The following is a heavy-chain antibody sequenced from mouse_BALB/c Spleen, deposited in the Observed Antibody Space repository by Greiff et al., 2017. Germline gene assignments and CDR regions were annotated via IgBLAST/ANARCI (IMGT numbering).Heavy chain of an antibody. CDR3: AREGGYYGAY. J-gene: IGHJ2*01. V-gene: IGHV3-6*02. Sequence: VQLQQSGPGLVKPSQSLSLTCSVTGYSITSGYYWNWIRQFPGNKLEWMGYISYDGSNNYNPSLKNRISITRDTSKNQFFLKLNSVTTEDTATYYCAREGGYYGAYWGQGTTLTVSS. D-gene: IGHD1-1*01. CDR2: ISYDGSN. CDR1: GYSITSGYY.